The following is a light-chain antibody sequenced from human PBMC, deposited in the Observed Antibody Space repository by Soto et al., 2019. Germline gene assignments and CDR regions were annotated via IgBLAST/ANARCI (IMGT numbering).Light chain of an antibody. CDR3: VLYMGSGINWV. Sequence: QTVVPQEPSFSVSPGGTVTLTCGLSSGSVSTSDYPSWYQQTPGQAPRTLIYSTNTRSSGVPDRFSGSILGKKAALTITGSHAYDESDYYCVLYMGSGINWVFGEGTKLAVL. CDR1: SGSVSTSDY. J-gene: IGLJ3*02. V-gene: IGLV8-61*01. CDR2: STN.